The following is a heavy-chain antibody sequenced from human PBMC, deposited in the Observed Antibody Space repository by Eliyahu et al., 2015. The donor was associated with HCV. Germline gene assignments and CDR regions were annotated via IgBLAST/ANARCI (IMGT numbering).Heavy chain of an antibody. J-gene: IGHJ5*01. Sequence: EVHLVESGGGLVQPGMSLRLSCVTSGFTFDDYVMXXVRXPPGKGLEWVSSISWNGGNIAYADFVKGRFTISRDNAKNSLYLQMDTLKAEDTALYYCAKALFGGSYPPAPFDSWGQGTLVTVSS. V-gene: IGHV3-9*01. CDR2: ISWNGGNI. D-gene: IGHD3-16*02. CDR1: GFTFDDYV. CDR3: AKALFGGSYPPAPFDS.